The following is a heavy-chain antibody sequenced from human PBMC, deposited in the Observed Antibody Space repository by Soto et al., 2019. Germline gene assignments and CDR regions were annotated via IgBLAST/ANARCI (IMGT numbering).Heavy chain of an antibody. CDR2: TYYRSKWYN. V-gene: IGHV6-1*01. D-gene: IGHD3-22*01. J-gene: IGHJ5*02. CDR1: GDSVSSNSAA. CDR3: AREPLNYYDSSGYVRSNWFDP. Sequence: SQTLSLTCAISGDSVSSNSAAWNWIRQSPSRGLEWLGRTYYRSKWYNDYAVSVKSRITMNPDTSKNQFSLQLNSLTPEDTAVYYCAREPLNYYDSSGYVRSNWFDPWGQGTLVTVSS.